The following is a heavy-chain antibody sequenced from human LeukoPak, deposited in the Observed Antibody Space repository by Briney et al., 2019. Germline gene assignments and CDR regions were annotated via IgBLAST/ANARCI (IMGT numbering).Heavy chain of an antibody. V-gene: IGHV4-38-2*02. CDR1: GYSISSGYY. CDR2: IYHRGST. CDR3: ARETRGSSWLERLRDY. D-gene: IGHD1-1*01. Sequence: SETLSLTCIVSGYSISSGYYWGWIRQPPGKGLEWIRIIYHRGSTYYNPSLKSRVTISVDTSKNQFSLKLSSVTAADTAVYFCARETRGSSWLERLRDYWGQGTLVTVSS. J-gene: IGHJ4*02.